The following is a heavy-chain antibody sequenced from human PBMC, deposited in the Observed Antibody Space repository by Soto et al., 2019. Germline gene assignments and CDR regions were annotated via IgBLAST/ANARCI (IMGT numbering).Heavy chain of an antibody. CDR3: PRNFNTAYYENSEYGLNVLDI. J-gene: IGHJ3*02. CDR1: GVSITTGGHY. D-gene: IGHD3-22*01. Sequence: PWETLSLTCTVSGVSITTGGHYWSWMGQQPGKGLEWIVYIHYSGSTYYKPSLKSRVIILIDTSKKQFSLRLSSVTAADAAVYYCPRNFNTAYYENSEYGLNVLDIWGQGTMVPVSS. CDR2: IHYSGST. V-gene: IGHV4-31*03.